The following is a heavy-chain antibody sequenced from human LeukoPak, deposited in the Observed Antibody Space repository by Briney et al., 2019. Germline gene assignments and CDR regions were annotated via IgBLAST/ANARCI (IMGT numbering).Heavy chain of an antibody. J-gene: IGHJ5*02. Sequence: GGSLRLSCAVSGFAVSSNYVSWVRQAPGKGLEWVSVIYSTGTTFYADSVKGRFAISRDNSKNTVYLQMNGLKPEDTAVYYCARDRGPGWFDPWGQGTLVTVSS. D-gene: IGHD3-10*01. CDR3: ARDRGPGWFDP. CDR2: IYSTGTT. V-gene: IGHV3-66*03. CDR1: GFAVSSNY.